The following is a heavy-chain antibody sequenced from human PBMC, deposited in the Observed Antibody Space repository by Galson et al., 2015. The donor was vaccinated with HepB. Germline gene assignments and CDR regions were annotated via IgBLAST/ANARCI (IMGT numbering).Heavy chain of an antibody. CDR3: VKGFLIPENDYGDWDYCYYGVDV. CDR1: GFTFRSYV. D-gene: IGHD4-17*01. CDR2: ISTIGGSA. V-gene: IGHV3-64D*06. J-gene: IGHJ6*02. Sequence: SLRLSCAASGFTFRSYVLHWVRQAPGRGLEYVSAISTIGGSAYYADSVKGRFSISRDNSKNTLYLQMSSLRAEDTAVYYCVKGFLIPENDYGDWDYCYYGVDVWGQGTTVTVSS.